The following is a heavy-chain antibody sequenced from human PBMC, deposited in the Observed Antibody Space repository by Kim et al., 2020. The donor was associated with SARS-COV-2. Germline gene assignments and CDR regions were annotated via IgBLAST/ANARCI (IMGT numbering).Heavy chain of an antibody. CDR3: AREAVAGSFDY. J-gene: IGHJ4*02. Sequence: ASVKVSCKASGYTFTTFALYWVRRAPGQRLEWMGWVNGGNGNTRYSQKFQGRVSITRDTSATTAYLEVSGLISEDTAVNYCAREAVAGSFDYWGQGSLVTVSS. CDR2: VNGGNGNT. CDR1: GYTFTTFA. V-gene: IGHV1-3*01. D-gene: IGHD6-19*01.